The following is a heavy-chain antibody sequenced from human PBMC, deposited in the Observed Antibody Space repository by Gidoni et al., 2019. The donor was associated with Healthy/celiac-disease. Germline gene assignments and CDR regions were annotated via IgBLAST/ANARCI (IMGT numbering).Heavy chain of an antibody. CDR3: AKARDDYGDYPAV. CDR1: GFTFSSYG. Sequence: QVQLVESGGGVVQPGRSLRLSCAASGFTFSSYGMHWVRQAPGKGLEWVAVISYDGSNKYYADSVKGRFTISRDNSKNTLYLQMNSLRAEDTAVYYCAKARDDYGDYPAVWGQGTTVTVSS. D-gene: IGHD4-17*01. J-gene: IGHJ6*02. V-gene: IGHV3-30*18. CDR2: ISYDGSNK.